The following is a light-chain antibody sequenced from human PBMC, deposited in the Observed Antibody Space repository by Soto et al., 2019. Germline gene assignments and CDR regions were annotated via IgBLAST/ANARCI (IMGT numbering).Light chain of an antibody. CDR1: QSVSSN. J-gene: IGKJ1*01. Sequence: LTVSPGQRATLSCRASQSVSSNLAWYQQKPGQAPRLLIYGASTRATGIPARFSGRGSGTEFSLTISSLQSEDFAVYYCQQYNKWPWTFGQGTKVDIK. CDR2: GAS. CDR3: QQYNKWPWT. V-gene: IGKV3-15*01.